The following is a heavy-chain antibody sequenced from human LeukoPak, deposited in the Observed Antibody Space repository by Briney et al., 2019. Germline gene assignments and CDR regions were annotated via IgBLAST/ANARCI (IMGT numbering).Heavy chain of an antibody. V-gene: IGHV3-33*06. CDR2: IWYDGSNK. D-gene: IGHD3-10*01. Sequence: PGRSLRLSCAASGFTFSSYGMHWVRQAPGKGLEWVAVIWYDGSNKYYADSVKGRFTISRDNSKNTLYLQMNSLRAGDTAVYYCAKDPYYYGSGSHDYWGQGTLVTVSS. CDR3: AKDPYYYGSGSHDY. CDR1: GFTFSSYG. J-gene: IGHJ4*02.